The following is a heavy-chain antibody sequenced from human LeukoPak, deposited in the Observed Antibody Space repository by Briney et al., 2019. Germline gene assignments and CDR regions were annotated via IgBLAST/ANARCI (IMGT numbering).Heavy chain of an antibody. V-gene: IGHV4-59*01. CDR3: ARGREVANDY. Sequence: SETLSLTCTVSGGSISSYYWSWIRQPPGKGLELIGYIYYSGSTNYNPSLKSRVTISVDTSKNQFSLKLSSVTAADTAVYYCARGREVANDYWGQGTLVTVSS. J-gene: IGHJ4*02. CDR2: IYYSGST. D-gene: IGHD5-12*01. CDR1: GGSISSYY.